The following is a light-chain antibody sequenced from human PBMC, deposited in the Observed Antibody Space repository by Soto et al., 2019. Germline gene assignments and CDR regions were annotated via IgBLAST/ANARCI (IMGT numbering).Light chain of an antibody. Sequence: DIQMTQSPSTLSASVGDRVTITCRASQSISSWLAWYQQKPGKAPKLLIYRASSLESAIPSRFSGSGSGTEFTLTISSLQPDDFATYYCQQYNSYSTFGQGTKVEIK. CDR2: RAS. V-gene: IGKV1-5*03. J-gene: IGKJ1*01. CDR3: QQYNSYST. CDR1: QSISSW.